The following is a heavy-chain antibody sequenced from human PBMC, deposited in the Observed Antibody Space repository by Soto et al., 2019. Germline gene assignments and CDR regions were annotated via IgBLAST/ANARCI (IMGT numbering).Heavy chain of an antibody. D-gene: IGHD5-12*01. V-gene: IGHV1-18*01. Sequence: GASVKVSCKASGYTFTSYGISWVRQASGQGLEWMGWISAYNGNTNYAQKLQGRVTMTTDTSTSTAYMELRSLRSDDTAVYYCARVDIVATIYPYYFDYWGQGTLVTVSS. CDR1: GYTFTSYG. CDR2: ISAYNGNT. J-gene: IGHJ4*02. CDR3: ARVDIVATIYPYYFDY.